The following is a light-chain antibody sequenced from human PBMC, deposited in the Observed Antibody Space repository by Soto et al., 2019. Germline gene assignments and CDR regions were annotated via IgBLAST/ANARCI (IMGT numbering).Light chain of an antibody. CDR2: AAS. V-gene: IGKV1-39*01. J-gene: IGKJ5*01. CDR3: QHYVERSPIT. Sequence: DIQMTPSPSSLSASVVDRVTITCRASQSISSYLNWYQQKPGKAPKLLIYAASSLQSGVPSRFSGSGSGTDFTLTISRLEPEDFALYYCQHYVERSPITFGQGTRLEIK. CDR1: QSISSY.